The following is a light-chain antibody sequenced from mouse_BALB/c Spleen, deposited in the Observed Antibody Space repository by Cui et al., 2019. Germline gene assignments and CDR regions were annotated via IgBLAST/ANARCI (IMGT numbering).Light chain of an antibody. Sequence: QIVLTQPPAIMSASLGEEITLTCSASSGVSYMHWYQQKSGNSPKLMIYSTSNLASGVPSRFSGSGSGTFYSLTISSVEAVDAADYYCHQWSSYPWTFGGGTKLEIK. CDR1: SGVSY. CDR3: HQWSSYPWT. J-gene: IGKJ1*01. V-gene: IGKV4-80*01. CDR2: STS.